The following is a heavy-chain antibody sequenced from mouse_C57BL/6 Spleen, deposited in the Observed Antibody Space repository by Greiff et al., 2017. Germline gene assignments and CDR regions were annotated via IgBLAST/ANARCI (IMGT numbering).Heavy chain of an antibody. J-gene: IGHJ2*01. CDR1: GYTFTSYW. V-gene: IGHV1-64*01. CDR2: IHPNSGST. D-gene: IGHD3-3*01. Sequence: QVQLQQPGAELVQPGASVKLSCKASGYTFTSYWMHWVKQRPGQGLEWIGMIHPNSGSTNYNEKFKSKATLTVDKSSSTAYMQLSSLTSEDSAVYYCARPYARAFDYWGQGTTLTVSS. CDR3: ARPYARAFDY.